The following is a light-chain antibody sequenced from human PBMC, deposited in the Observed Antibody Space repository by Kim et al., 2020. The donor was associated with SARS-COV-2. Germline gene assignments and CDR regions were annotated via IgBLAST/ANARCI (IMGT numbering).Light chain of an antibody. J-gene: IGKJ2*01. CDR2: GAS. V-gene: IGKV3-15*01. Sequence: PGERATLSCRASQSVSSNLAWYQQKPGQAPRLLIYGASTRATGIPARFSGSGSGTEFTLTISSLQSEDFAVYYCQQYNNWPPRYTFGQGTKLEI. CDR1: QSVSSN. CDR3: QQYNNWPPRYT.